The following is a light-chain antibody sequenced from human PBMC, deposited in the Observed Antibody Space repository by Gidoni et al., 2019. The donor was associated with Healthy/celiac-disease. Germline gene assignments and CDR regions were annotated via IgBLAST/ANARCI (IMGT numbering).Light chain of an antibody. Sequence: QSALTQPASVSGYPRQSLSISCTGTSRDVGVNNYVRWYQQNPGKAPKLMIYDVSNRPSGVSNRFSGSKSGNTSSLTISGLQAEDEADYYCSSYTSSSTLYVFGTGTKVTVL. CDR3: SSYTSSSTLYV. CDR2: DVS. CDR1: SRDVGVNNY. J-gene: IGLJ1*01. V-gene: IGLV2-14*01.